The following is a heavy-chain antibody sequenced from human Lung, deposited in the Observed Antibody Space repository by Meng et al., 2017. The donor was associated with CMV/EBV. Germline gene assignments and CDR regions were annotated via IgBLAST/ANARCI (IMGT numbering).Heavy chain of an antibody. CDR3: ARESPGYSSSWYDY. Sequence: GGSXRLXCAASGFTFSTYWMSWVRQAPGKGLEWVANIKQDGSEKYYVDSVKGRFTISRDNAKNSLYLQMNSLRAEDTAVYYCARESPGYSSSWYDYWGQGXLVTVSS. V-gene: IGHV3-7*01. CDR1: GFTFSTYW. D-gene: IGHD6-13*01. CDR2: IKQDGSEK. J-gene: IGHJ4*02.